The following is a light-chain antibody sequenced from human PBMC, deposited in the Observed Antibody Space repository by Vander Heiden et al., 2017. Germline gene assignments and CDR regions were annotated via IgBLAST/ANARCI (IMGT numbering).Light chain of an antibody. V-gene: IGLV3-9*01. CDR1: NIGSKN. CDR3: QVWDNGSVV. CDR2: RDN. J-gene: IGLJ3*02. Sequence: SSDLTQALSVSVALGQTARITCGGKNIGSKNVHWYQQKPGQAPALVIYRDNNRPSGIPERLSGSNSGNTATLTISSAQVGDEADYFCQVWDNGSVVFGGGTKLTVL.